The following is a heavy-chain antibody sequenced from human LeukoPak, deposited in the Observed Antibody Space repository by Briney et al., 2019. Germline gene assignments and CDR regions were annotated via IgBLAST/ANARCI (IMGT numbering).Heavy chain of an antibody. J-gene: IGHJ6*02. V-gene: IGHV3-30-3*01. CDR1: GFTFSSYA. D-gene: IGHD6-19*01. CDR3: ARWDSSGWYDYYYGMDV. Sequence: PGGSLRLSCAASGFTFSSYAMHWVRQAPGKGLEWVAVISYDGSNKYYADSVKGRFTISRDNSKNTLYLQMNSLRAEDTAVYYCARWDSSGWYDYYYGMDVWGQGTTVTVSS. CDR2: ISYDGSNK.